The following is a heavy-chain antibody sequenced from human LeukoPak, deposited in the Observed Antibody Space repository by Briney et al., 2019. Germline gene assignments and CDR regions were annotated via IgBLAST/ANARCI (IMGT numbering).Heavy chain of an antibody. CDR3: ARSPNLRGYSGYDSDGMDV. Sequence: VASVKVSCKASGYTFTSYGISWVRQAPGQGLEWMGWISAYNGNTNYAQKLQGRVTMTTDTSTSTAYMELRSLRSDDTAVYHCARSPNLRGYSGYDSDGMDVWGQGTTVTVSS. D-gene: IGHD5-12*01. J-gene: IGHJ6*02. V-gene: IGHV1-18*01. CDR1: GYTFTSYG. CDR2: ISAYNGNT.